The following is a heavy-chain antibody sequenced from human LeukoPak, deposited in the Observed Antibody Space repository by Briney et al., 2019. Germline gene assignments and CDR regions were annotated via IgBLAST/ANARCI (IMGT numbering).Heavy chain of an antibody. D-gene: IGHD3-16*02. CDR2: INHSGST. CDR1: GASFSGHY. J-gene: IGHJ3*02. CDR3: ASTPFNYDYIWGSYRYRRAFDI. V-gene: IGHV4-34*01. Sequence: PSDTLSLTCAVYGASFSGHYWSWIRQPPGRGLEWIGEINHSGSTNYNPSLKSRVTISVDTSKNQFSLKLSSVTAADTGVYYCASTPFNYDYIWGSYRYRRAFDIWGQGTMVTVSS.